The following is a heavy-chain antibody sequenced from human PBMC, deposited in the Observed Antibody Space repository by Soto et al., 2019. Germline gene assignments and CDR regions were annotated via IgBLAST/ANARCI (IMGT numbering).Heavy chain of an antibody. CDR3: SKFKYSTSVRYLQH. CDR1: GFTFSSYA. CDR2: ISYDGSNK. D-gene: IGHD6-6*01. J-gene: IGHJ1*01. Sequence: SLRLSCAASGFTFSSYAMHWVRQAPGKGLEWVAVISYDGSNKYYADSFQGQVTISADKSISTAYLQWTSLKASDTAIYYCSKFKYSTSVRYLQHWGQGTPVTVSS. V-gene: IGHV3-30-3*02.